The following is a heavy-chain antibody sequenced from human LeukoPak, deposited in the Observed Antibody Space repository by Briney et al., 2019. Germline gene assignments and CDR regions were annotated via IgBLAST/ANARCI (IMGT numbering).Heavy chain of an antibody. CDR1: GFTFSSYG. V-gene: IGHV3-30*03. CDR2: ISYDGSNK. Sequence: GRSLRLSCAASGFTFSSYGMHWVRQAPGKGLEWVAVISYDGSNKYYADSVKGRFTISRDNAKNSLYLQMNSLRAEDTAVYYCARERPSRGYSGCFDYWGQGTLVTVSS. CDR3: ARERPSRGYSGCFDY. D-gene: IGHD5-12*01. J-gene: IGHJ4*02.